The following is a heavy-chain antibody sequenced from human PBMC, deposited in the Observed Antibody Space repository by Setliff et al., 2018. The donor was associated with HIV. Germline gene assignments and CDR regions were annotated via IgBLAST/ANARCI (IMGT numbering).Heavy chain of an antibody. CDR3: VKGYDVLTANPDS. J-gene: IGHJ4*02. V-gene: IGHV3-23*01. CDR2: ISGSGDTI. CDR1: GFTFSSYS. D-gene: IGHD3-9*01. Sequence: GGSLRLSCAASGFTFSSYSMNWVRQAPGKGLECVSGISGSGDTIYYADSVKGRFTISRDNAKNSLYLQMNSLRPEDTAFYYCVKGYDVLTANPDSWGQGTLVTVSS.